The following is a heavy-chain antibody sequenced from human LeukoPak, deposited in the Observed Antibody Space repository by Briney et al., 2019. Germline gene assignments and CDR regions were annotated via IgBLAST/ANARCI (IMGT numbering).Heavy chain of an antibody. CDR2: IIPIFGTA. D-gene: IGHD3-16*02. Sequence: SVKVSCKASGGTFSSYAISWVRQAPGQGLEWMGGIIPIFGTANYAQKFQGRVTITRNTSISTAYMELSSLRSEDTAVYYCAREFTNYDYVWGSYRSDAFDIWGQGTMVTVSS. V-gene: IGHV1-69*05. CDR1: GGTFSSYA. CDR3: AREFTNYDYVWGSYRSDAFDI. J-gene: IGHJ3*02.